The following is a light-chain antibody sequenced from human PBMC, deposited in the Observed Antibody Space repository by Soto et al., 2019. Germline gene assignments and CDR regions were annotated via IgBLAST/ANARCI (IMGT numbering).Light chain of an antibody. Sequence: AIQLTQSPSSLSASVGDRVTITCRASEGINTGVAWYQQKPGKSPKLLLYETSNLASGVSLRFSGTGYGTQFSLTIGGLHPEDFATYHCQQVSAYPLTFGGGTKVEIK. V-gene: IGKV1-13*02. CDR3: QQVSAYPLT. CDR1: EGINTG. J-gene: IGKJ4*01. CDR2: ETS.